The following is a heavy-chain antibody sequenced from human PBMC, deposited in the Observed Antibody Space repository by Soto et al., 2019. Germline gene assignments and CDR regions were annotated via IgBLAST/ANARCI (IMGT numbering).Heavy chain of an antibody. V-gene: IGHV1-18*01. Sequence: QVQLVQSGAEVKKPGASVKVSCKASGYTFTSYGISWVRQAPGQVLEWMGWISAYNGNTNYAQKLHGIVTMTTDTSKSPAYMELRSLRSDDTAVYYCARGEYYDSSGQIGGQGTLVTVSS. D-gene: IGHD3-22*01. CDR2: ISAYNGNT. CDR1: GYTFTSYG. J-gene: IGHJ4*02. CDR3: ARGEYYDSSGQI.